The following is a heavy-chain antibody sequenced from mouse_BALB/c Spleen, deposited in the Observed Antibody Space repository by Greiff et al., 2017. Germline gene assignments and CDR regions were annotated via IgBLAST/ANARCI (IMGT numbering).Heavy chain of an antibody. V-gene: IGHV1-4*01. CDR1: GYTFTSYT. CDR3: YYGSSPFAY. Sequence: QVQLKESGAELARPGASVKMSCKASGYTFTSYTMHWVKQRPGQGLEWIGYINPSSGYTNYNQKFKDKATLTADKSSSTAYMQLSSLTSEDSAVYYCYYGSSPFAYWGQGTLVTVSA. CDR2: INPSSGYT. D-gene: IGHD1-1*01. J-gene: IGHJ3*01.